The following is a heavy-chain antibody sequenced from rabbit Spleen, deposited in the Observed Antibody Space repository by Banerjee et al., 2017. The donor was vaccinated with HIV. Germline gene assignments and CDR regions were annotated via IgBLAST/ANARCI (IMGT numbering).Heavy chain of an antibody. CDR3: ARDTSTSFSSYGMDL. CDR2: IDAGSSGFT. V-gene: IGHV1S45*01. CDR1: GVSFSGDSY. D-gene: IGHD1-1*01. Sequence: QEQLGGSGGGLVQPEGSLTLTCIASGVSFSGDSYICWVCQAPGRGLEWIACIDAGSSGFTYFANWAKGRFTLSKTSSTTVTLQMTSLTAADTATYFCARDTSTSFSSYGMDLWGPGTLVTVS. J-gene: IGHJ6*01.